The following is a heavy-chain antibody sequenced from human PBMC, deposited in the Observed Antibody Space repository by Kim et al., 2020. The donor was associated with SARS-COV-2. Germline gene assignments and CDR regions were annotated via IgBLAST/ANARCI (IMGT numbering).Heavy chain of an antibody. D-gene: IGHD3-16*01. CDR1: GFTFSSYW. CDR2: INTDGSNT. V-gene: IGHV3-74*01. CDR3: ARPITGAFAPGAD. J-gene: IGHJ4*02. Sequence: GGSLRLSCVASGFTFSSYWMHWVRQAPGKGLVWVSRINTDGSNTAYADSVKGRFTISRDNAKSTLYVQMNSLRVEDTAVYYCARPITGAFAPGADWGQGTLVTVSS.